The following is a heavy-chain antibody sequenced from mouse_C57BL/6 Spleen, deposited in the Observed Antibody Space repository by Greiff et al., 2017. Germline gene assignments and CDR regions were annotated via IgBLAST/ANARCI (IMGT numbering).Heavy chain of an antibody. CDR1: GYTFTSYW. V-gene: IGHV1-72*01. CDR2: IDPNSGGT. Sequence: QVQLQQPGAELVKPGASAKLSCKASGYTFTSYWMHWVKQRPGRGLEWIGRIDPNSGGTKYNEKFKSKATLTVDKPSSTAYMQLSSLTSEDSAAYYCARKFDLYYFDYWGQGTTLTVSS. J-gene: IGHJ2*01. CDR3: ARKFDLYYFDY.